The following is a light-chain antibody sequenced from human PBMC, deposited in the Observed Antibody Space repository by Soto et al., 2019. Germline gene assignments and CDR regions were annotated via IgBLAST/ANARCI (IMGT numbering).Light chain of an antibody. V-gene: IGKV1-12*01. J-gene: IGKJ1*01. CDR2: AAY. CDR1: QGINSW. CDR3: QQANSFPRT. Sequence: DIQMTQSPSSVSASVGDRVTITCRASQGINSWLAWYQQKPGKAPKLLIYAAYSLKSGVPSRFSGSGSGTDFTLTISSLQPEDFATYYCQQANSFPRTFGQVTKVEIK.